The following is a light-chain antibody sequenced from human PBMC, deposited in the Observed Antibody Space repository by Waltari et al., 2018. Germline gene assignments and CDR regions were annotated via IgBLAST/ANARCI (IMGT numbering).Light chain of an antibody. J-gene: IGLJ3*02. CDR3: QVWDSSTAWV. Sequence: SYELSQPLSVSVALGQTANLTCGGKNIGLKNVHLYQKKPGQAPVPVIYRDRSRPSGIPERFSGSNSGNTATLTISRAQAGDEADYYCQVWDSSTAWVFGGGTKLAVL. V-gene: IGLV3-9*01. CDR2: RDR. CDR1: NIGLKN.